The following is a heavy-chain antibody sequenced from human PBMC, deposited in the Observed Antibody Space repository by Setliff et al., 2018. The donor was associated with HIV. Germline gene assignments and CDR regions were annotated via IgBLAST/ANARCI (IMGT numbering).Heavy chain of an antibody. CDR2: IYTSGST. CDR1: GGSISSYY. Sequence: SETLSLTCTVSGGSISSYYWSWIRQPAGKGLEWIGRIYTSGSTHYNPSLKSRVTMSVDTSKNQFSLKLSSVTAADTAVYYRARSPSYSSSFSYYYYSMDVWGQGTTVTVSS. CDR3: ARSPSYSSSFSYYYYSMDV. J-gene: IGHJ6*02. V-gene: IGHV4-4*07. D-gene: IGHD6-6*01.